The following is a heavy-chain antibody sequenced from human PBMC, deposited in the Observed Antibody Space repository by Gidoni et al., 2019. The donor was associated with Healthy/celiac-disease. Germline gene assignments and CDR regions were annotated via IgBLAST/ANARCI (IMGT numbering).Heavy chain of an antibody. CDR2: IYSGGST. V-gene: IGHV3-53*01. Sequence: EVQLVESGGGLIQPGGSLRLSCAASGFTVSINYMSWVRQAPGKGLEWVAVIYSGGSTYYADSVKGRFTISRDNSKNTLYLQMNSLRAEDTAVYYCARGSLLAKLNDAFDIWGQGTMVTVSS. J-gene: IGHJ3*02. CDR1: GFTVSINY. CDR3: ARGSLLAKLNDAFDI. D-gene: IGHD1-26*01.